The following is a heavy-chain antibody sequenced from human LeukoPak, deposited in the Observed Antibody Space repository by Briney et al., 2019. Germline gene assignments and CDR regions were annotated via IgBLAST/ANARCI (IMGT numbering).Heavy chain of an antibody. V-gene: IGHV1-2*06. Sequence: ASVKVSCKASGYTFTGSYMQWVRQAPGQGLEWMGRINPNTGGTNYAQKVQGRVTMTRDTSISTAYMELSRLRSDDTAVYYCAKETALDGDYSFDYWGQGTLVTVSS. J-gene: IGHJ4*02. CDR3: AKETALDGDYSFDY. CDR1: GYTFTGSY. CDR2: INPNTGGT. D-gene: IGHD4-17*01.